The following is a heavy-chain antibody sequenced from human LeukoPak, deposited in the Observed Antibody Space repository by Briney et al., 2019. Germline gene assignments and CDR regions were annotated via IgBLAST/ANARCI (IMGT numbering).Heavy chain of an antibody. CDR1: GGSISSGGYY. J-gene: IGHJ4*02. CDR2: IYHSGST. Sequence: PSETLSLTCTVSGGSISSGGYYWSWIRQPPGKGLEWIGYIYHSGSTYYNPSLKSRVTISVDRSKNQFSLKLNSVTAADTAVYYCARGMKVFDYWGQGTLVTVSS. V-gene: IGHV4-30-2*01. CDR3: ARGMKVFDY.